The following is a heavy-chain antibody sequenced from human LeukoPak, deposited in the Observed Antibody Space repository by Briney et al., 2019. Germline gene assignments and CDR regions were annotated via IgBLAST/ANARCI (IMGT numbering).Heavy chain of an antibody. J-gene: IGHJ4*02. V-gene: IGHV3-48*02. D-gene: IGHD2-15*01. CDR1: GFTFSTYN. CDR3: ARDQTPFY. Sequence: GGSLRLSCAASGFTFSTYNMNWVRQAPGKGLEWVSYISSISNSIYYADSVKGRFTISRDNAKSSMWLQMNSLRDEDTAVYYCARDQTPFYWGQGSLSPSPQ. CDR2: ISSISNSI.